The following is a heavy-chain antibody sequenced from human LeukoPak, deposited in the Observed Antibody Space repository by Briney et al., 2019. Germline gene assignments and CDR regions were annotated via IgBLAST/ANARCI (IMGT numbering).Heavy chain of an antibody. CDR3: AKVGVAKVCFPDFFDH. Sequence: GGSLRLSCAASGFTFSSYGMHWVRQAPGKGLEWVALISYDGSNEYYADSVKGRFTIFRDNSKNTLYLQLNSLRGEDTAVYYCAKVGVAKVCFPDFFDHWGQGTLVTVHS. D-gene: IGHD3-3*01. J-gene: IGHJ4*02. CDR1: GFTFSSYG. CDR2: ISYDGSNE. V-gene: IGHV3-30*18.